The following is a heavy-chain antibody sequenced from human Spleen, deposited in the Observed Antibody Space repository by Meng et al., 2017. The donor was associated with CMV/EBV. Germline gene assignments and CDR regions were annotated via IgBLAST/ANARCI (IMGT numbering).Heavy chain of an antibody. CDR3: AKIWGSYHAPFDY. Sequence: GGSLRLSCAVSGFAFSSYAMHWVRQAPGKGLEWVAVISYDGTNKYYADSVKGRFTISRDNSKNTLYLQMNSLRAEDTAVYYCAKIWGSYHAPFDYWGQGTLVTVSS. CDR1: GFAFSSYA. V-gene: IGHV3-30-3*02. J-gene: IGHJ4*02. D-gene: IGHD3-16*02. CDR2: ISYDGTNK.